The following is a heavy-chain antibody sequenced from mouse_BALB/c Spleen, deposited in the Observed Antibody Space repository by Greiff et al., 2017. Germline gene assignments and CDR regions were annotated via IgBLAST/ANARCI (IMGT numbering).Heavy chain of an antibody. CDR1: GFSLTSYD. CDR3: VREWRRGYYAMDY. Sequence: VQLVESGPGLVAPSQSLSITCTVSGFSLTSYDISWIRQPPGKGLEWLGVIWTGGGTNYNSAFMSRLSISKDNSKSQVFLKMNSLQTDDTAIYYCVREWRRGYYAMDYWGQGTSVTVSS. CDR2: IWTGGGT. J-gene: IGHJ4*01. V-gene: IGHV2-9-2*01.